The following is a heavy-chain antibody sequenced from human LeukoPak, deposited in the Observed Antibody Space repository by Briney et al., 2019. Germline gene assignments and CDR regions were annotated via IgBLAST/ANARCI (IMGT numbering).Heavy chain of an antibody. CDR2: ISGASGGST. J-gene: IGHJ4*02. CDR3: ARGGSSSWYPNSDY. Sequence: GGSLRLSCAASGFTFSSYAMTWVRQAPGKGLEWVSIISGASGGSTYYADSVKGRFTISRDNSKNTLYLQMNSLRAEDTALYYCARGGSSSWYPNSDYRGQGTLVTVSS. CDR1: GFTFSSYA. D-gene: IGHD6-13*01. V-gene: IGHV3-23*01.